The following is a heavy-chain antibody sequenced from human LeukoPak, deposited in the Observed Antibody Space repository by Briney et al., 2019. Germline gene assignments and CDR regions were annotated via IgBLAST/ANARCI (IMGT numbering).Heavy chain of an antibody. J-gene: IGHJ4*02. CDR1: GFTFSSYG. Sequence: GGSLRLSCAASGFTFSSYGMHWVRQAPGKGLEWVAVISYDGSNKYYADSVKGRFTISRDNPKNTLYLQMNSLRAEDTAVYYCAKDGSIYYDFWSGPFDYWGQGTLVTVSS. CDR3: AKDGSIYYDFWSGPFDY. CDR2: ISYDGSNK. V-gene: IGHV3-30*18. D-gene: IGHD3-3*01.